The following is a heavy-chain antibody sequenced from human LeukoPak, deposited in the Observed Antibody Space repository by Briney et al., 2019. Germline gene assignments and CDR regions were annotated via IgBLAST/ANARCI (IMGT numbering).Heavy chain of an antibody. V-gene: IGHV4-30-2*01. CDR1: GGSISSGGYS. CDR2: IYHSGST. J-gene: IGHJ4*02. Sequence: SETLSLTCAVSGGSISSGGYSWSWIRRPPGKGLEWIGYIYHSGSTYYNPSLKSRVTISVDRSKNQFSLKLSSVTAADTAVYYCARGQYGDYGYYFDYWGQGTLVTVSS. D-gene: IGHD4-17*01. CDR3: ARGQYGDYGYYFDY.